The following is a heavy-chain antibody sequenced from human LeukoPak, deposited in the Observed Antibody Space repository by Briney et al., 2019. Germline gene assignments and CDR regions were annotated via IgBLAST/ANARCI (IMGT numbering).Heavy chain of an antibody. J-gene: IGHJ4*02. CDR2: IKEDGSGR. D-gene: IGHD3-16*02. Sequence: GGSLRLSCEGSAFIFSGHWMNWVRQTPGKGLEWVASIKEDGSGRQYVDSVKGRFSISRDNTKGSLFLQLNSLRAEDTAVYYCARAEIMITFGGVIAEYYFDYWGQGTLVTVSS. V-gene: IGHV3-7*03. CDR1: AFIFSGHW. CDR3: ARAEIMITFGGVIAEYYFDY.